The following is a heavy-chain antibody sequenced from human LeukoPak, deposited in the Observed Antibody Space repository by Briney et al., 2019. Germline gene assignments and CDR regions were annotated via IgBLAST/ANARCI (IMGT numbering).Heavy chain of an antibody. CDR3: ARDPTPRYCSGGSCYTHYGMDV. Sequence: GGSLKLSCAASGFTFSSYTMNWVRQAPGKGLEWVSSISSSTSYIYYADSVKGRLTISRDNAKNSLYLQMNSLRAEDTAIYYCARDPTPRYCSGGSCYTHYGMDVWGQGTTVTVSS. CDR1: GFTFSSYT. D-gene: IGHD2-15*01. CDR2: ISSSTSYI. J-gene: IGHJ6*02. V-gene: IGHV3-21*01.